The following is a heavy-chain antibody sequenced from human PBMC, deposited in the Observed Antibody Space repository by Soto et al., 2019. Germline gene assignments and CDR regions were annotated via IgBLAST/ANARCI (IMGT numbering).Heavy chain of an antibody. CDR2: IGGVGSAR. J-gene: IGHJ4*02. V-gene: IGHV3-48*01. CDR1: GFTFSSSS. CDR3: ARDLGDYDSPGYFDS. Sequence: PGGSLRLSCEASGFTFSSSSMNWVRQAPGKGLEWVSYIGGVGSARYYADSVKGRFTISRDNAKNSVYLQMNSLRVGDTAVYYCARDLGDYDSPGYFDSWGQGTVVTVSS. D-gene: IGHD3-22*01.